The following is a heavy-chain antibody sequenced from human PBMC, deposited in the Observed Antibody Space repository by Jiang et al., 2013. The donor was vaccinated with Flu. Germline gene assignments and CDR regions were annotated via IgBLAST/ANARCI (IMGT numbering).Heavy chain of an antibody. D-gene: IGHD1-26*01. CDR1: GYSISSDYY. CDR2: IYHRGST. V-gene: IGHV4-38-2*01. J-gene: IGHJ4*02. Sequence: SGSGLVKPSETLSLTCAVSGYSISSDYYWAWIRQPPGKGLEWIGTIYHRGSTYYNPSLKSRVTISLETSKNQFSLQLISVTAADTAVYYCARKLNYSGSFSWGQGTLVTVSS. CDR3: ARKLNYSGSFS.